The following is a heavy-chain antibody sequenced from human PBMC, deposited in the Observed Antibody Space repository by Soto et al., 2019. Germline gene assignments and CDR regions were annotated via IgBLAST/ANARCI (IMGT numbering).Heavy chain of an antibody. D-gene: IGHD1-26*01. J-gene: IGHJ5*02. CDR3: ARDLEAGSYSCWFDP. V-gene: IGHV3-33*01. CDR2: IWYDGSNK. CDR1: GFTFSSYV. Sequence: GGSLRLSCAASGFTFSSYVMHWVRQAPGKGLEWVAVIWYDGSNKYYADSVKGRFTISRDNSKNTLYLQMNSLRAEDTAVYYCARDLEAGSYSCWFDPWGQGTLVTVSS.